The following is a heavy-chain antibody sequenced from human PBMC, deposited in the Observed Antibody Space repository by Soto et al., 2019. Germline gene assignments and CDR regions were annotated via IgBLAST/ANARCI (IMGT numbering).Heavy chain of an antibody. CDR2: ISPHNDNT. D-gene: IGHD5-12*01. Sequence: ASVKVSCKASGYTFSDYYVTWVRQAPGHGLEWMGWISPHNDNTNLAQNVKGRVILTTDTSSNTAFMELRSLTSDDTAVYYCTRHIPDGYNHDAFDIWGQGTMVTVSS. CDR3: TRHIPDGYNHDAFDI. CDR1: GYTFSDYY. V-gene: IGHV1-18*01. J-gene: IGHJ3*02.